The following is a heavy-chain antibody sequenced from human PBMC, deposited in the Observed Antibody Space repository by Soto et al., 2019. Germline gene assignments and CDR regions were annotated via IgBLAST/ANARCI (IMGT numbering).Heavy chain of an antibody. Sequence: PSQTLSLTCAISGDSVSSNSAAWNWIRQSPSRGLEWLGRTYYRSKWYNDYAVSVKSRITINPDTSKNQFSLQLNSVTPEDTAVYYCARELRFLEWSGGYYYYGLDVWGQGTTVTVSS. CDR2: TYYRSKWYN. D-gene: IGHD3-3*01. J-gene: IGHJ6*02. CDR3: ARELRFLEWSGGYYYYGLDV. CDR1: GDSVSSNSAA. V-gene: IGHV6-1*01.